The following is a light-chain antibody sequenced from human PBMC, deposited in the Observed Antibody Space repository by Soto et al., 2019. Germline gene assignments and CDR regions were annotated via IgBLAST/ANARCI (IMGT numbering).Light chain of an antibody. J-gene: IGKJ5*01. V-gene: IGKV3-11*01. CDR2: DAS. Sequence: EIVLTQSPATLSLSPGGRATLSCRASQNINRYLAWYHQKPGQPPRLLIYDASTRATGIPARFSGSGSGTDFTPTISSLEPEDFAVYYCQQRSNWPITFGQGTRLEIK. CDR1: QNINRY. CDR3: QQRSNWPIT.